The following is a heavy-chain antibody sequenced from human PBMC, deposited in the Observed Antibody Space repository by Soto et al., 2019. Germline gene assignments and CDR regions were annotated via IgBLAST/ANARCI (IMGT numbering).Heavy chain of an antibody. D-gene: IGHD1-1*01. CDR2: ISYDGSNQ. J-gene: IGHJ5*02. V-gene: IGHV3-30*04. Sequence: GKGMEWVAVISYDGSNQNYAHSAKGRLTITRDKPKNTLYLQMNSLRAEATAVYYCAIDKVQTGTTEMYNVSDPLGQRTPVTGTS. CDR3: AIDKVQTGTTEMYNVSDP.